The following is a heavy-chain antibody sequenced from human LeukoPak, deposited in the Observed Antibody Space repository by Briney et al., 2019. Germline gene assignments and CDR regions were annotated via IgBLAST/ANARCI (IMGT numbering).Heavy chain of an antibody. J-gene: IGHJ4*02. D-gene: IGHD1-26*01. CDR1: GGSISNYY. Sequence: PSETLSLTCTVSGGSISNYYWSWIRQPPGKGLEWIGYIYYRGSTNYNPSLKSRVTITVDTSKDHFSLKLTSVTAADTAVYYCARGGRRSYERYFDYWGQGTLVTVSS. CDR3: ARGGRRSYERYFDY. V-gene: IGHV4-59*01. CDR2: IYYRGST.